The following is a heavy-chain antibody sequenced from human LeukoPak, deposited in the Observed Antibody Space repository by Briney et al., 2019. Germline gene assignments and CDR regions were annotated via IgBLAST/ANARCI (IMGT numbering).Heavy chain of an antibody. CDR2: IFYTGST. Sequence: SETLSLTCTVSGGSISSYYWNWIRQPPGKGLEWIGYIFYTGSTYYNPSLNSRVTISVDTSKNQFSLKLSSVTAADTAVYYCAKSDEARGAFDIWGQGTMVTVSS. CDR1: GGSISSYY. J-gene: IGHJ3*02. CDR3: AKSDEARGAFDI. V-gene: IGHV4-59*08.